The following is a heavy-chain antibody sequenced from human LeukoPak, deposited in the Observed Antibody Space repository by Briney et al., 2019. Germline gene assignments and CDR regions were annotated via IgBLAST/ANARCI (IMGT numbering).Heavy chain of an antibody. V-gene: IGHV1-8*01. Sequence: ASVKVSCKASGYTFTSYDINWVRQATGQGLEWMGWMNPNSGNTGYAQKFQGRVTMTRNTSISTAYMELSRLRSDDTAVYYCARILSGTYYYGSGSPRNPDYWGQGTLVTVSS. CDR2: MNPNSGNT. CDR1: GYTFTSYD. D-gene: IGHD3-10*01. CDR3: ARILSGTYYYGSGSPRNPDY. J-gene: IGHJ4*02.